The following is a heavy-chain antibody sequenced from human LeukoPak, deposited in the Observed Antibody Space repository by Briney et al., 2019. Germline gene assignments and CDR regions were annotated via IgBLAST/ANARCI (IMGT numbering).Heavy chain of an antibody. CDR2: INHSGST. Sequence: SETLSLTCAVYGGSFSGYYWSWIRQPPGKGLEWIGEINHSGSTNYNPSLKSRVTISVDTSKNQFSLKLSSVTAADTAVYYCARKKGGQLWLDRWGQGTLVTVFS. CDR1: GGSFSGYY. J-gene: IGHJ5*02. CDR3: ARKKGGQLWLDR. D-gene: IGHD5-18*01. V-gene: IGHV4-34*01.